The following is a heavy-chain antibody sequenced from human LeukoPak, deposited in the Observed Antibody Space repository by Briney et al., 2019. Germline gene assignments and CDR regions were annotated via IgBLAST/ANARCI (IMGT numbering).Heavy chain of an antibody. CDR1: GFTFDDYT. CDR2: ITLDGGST. V-gene: IGHV3-43*01. D-gene: IGHD1-26*01. Sequence: GGSLRLSCAASGFTFDDYTMHWVRQVPGKGLQWVSLITLDGGSTFYADSVKGRFTISRDNSKTSLSLQMYGLSTEDTALYYCARERRRVIAYWGQGTLVTVYS. CDR3: ARERRRVIAY. J-gene: IGHJ4*02.